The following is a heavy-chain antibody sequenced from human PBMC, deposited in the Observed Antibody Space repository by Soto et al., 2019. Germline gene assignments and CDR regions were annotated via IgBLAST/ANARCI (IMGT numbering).Heavy chain of an antibody. Sequence: PGGSLRLSCAASGFTFSSYGMHWVRQAPGKGLEWVAVISYDGSNKYYADSVKGRFTISRDNSKNTLYLQMNSLRAEDTAVYYCAKSPSRYQLKLQLYYFDYWGQGTLVTVSS. J-gene: IGHJ4*02. CDR1: GFTFSSYG. V-gene: IGHV3-30*18. D-gene: IGHD2-2*01. CDR2: ISYDGSNK. CDR3: AKSPSRYQLKLQLYYFDY.